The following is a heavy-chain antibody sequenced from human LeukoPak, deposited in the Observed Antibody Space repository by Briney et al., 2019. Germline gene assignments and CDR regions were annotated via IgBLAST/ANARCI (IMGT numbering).Heavy chain of an antibody. V-gene: IGHV3-21*01. J-gene: IGHJ4*02. CDR1: GFTFSSYS. CDR2: ISSSSSYI. Sequence: GGSLRLSCAASGFTFSSYSINWVRQAPGKGLEWVSSISSSSSYIYYADSVKGRFTISRDNAKNSLYLQMNSLRAEDTAVYYCARIPIFWSGYYARDYWGQGTLVTVSS. D-gene: IGHD3-3*01. CDR3: ARIPIFWSGYYARDY.